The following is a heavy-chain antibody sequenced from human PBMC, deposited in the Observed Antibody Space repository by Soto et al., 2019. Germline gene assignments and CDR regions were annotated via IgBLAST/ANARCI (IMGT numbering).Heavy chain of an antibody. CDR3: ARHGGDVVVVRD. V-gene: IGHV4-59*08. CDR2: ISTTGVT. J-gene: IGHJ4*02. D-gene: IGHD2-21*01. Sequence: QVQLQESGPGLVKPSETLSLTCTVSGGSLGDVYWTWIRQPPGKGLEWLGYISTTGVTNYNSSFKSRLTMSTDASRNQFSLTLSSVTAADTAIYFCARHGGDVVVVRDWGRGTQVTVSS. CDR1: GGSLGDVY.